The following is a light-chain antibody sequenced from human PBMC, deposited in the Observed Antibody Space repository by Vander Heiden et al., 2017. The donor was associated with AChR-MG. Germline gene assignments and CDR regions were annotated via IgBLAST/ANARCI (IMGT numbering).Light chain of an antibody. CDR3: SSYTSSSTLRV. CDR2: DVS. J-gene: IGLJ1*01. V-gene: IGLV2-14*01. Sequence: QSALTQPASVSGSPGQSITISCTGPTSDVGGYNYVSWYQQHPGKAPKLMIYDVSKRPSGVSNRFSGSKSGNTASLTISGVQAEDEADYYCSSYTSSSTLRVFGTGTKVTVL. CDR1: TSDVGGYNY.